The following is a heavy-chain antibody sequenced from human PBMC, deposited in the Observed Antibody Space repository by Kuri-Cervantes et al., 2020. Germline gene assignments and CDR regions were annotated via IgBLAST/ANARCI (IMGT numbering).Heavy chain of an antibody. CDR3: ARGFGRSGYSSSWYGPHNWFDP. Sequence: GSLRLSCAVYGGSFSGYYWSWIRQPPGKGLEWIGEIDRRGSTNYNPSLKSRVTISVDTSKNQFSLKLSSVTAADTAVYYCARGFGRSGYSSSWYGPHNWFDPWGQGTLVTVSS. V-gene: IGHV4-34*01. CDR1: GGSFSGYY. CDR2: IDRRGST. D-gene: IGHD6-13*01. J-gene: IGHJ5*02.